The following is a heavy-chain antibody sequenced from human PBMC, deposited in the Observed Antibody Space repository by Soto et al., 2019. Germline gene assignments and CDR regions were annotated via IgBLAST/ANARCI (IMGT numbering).Heavy chain of an antibody. CDR2: IIPIFGTA. V-gene: IGHV1-69*06. Sequence: SVKVSCKASGGTFSSYAISWVRQAPGQGLEWMGGIIPIFGTANYAQKFQGRVTITADKSTSTAYMELSSLRSEDTAVYYCARAVNFDWLLIPNYYYYGMDVWGQGTTVTVSS. J-gene: IGHJ6*02. D-gene: IGHD3-9*01. CDR3: ARAVNFDWLLIPNYYYYGMDV. CDR1: GGTFSSYA.